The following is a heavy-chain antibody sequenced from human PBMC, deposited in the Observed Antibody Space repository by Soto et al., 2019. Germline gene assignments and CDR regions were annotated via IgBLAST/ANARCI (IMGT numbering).Heavy chain of an antibody. Sequence: GESLKISCKGSGYSFTSYWISWVRQMPGKGLGWMGRIDPSDSYTNYSPSFQGHVTISADKSISTAYLQWSSLKASDTAMYYCARYDFWSGYVTAAFDIWGQGTMVTVSS. D-gene: IGHD3-3*01. CDR1: GYSFTSYW. J-gene: IGHJ3*02. V-gene: IGHV5-10-1*01. CDR2: IDPSDSYT. CDR3: ARYDFWSGYVTAAFDI.